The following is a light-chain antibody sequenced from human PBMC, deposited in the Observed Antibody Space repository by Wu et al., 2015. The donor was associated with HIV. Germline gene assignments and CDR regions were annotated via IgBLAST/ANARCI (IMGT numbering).Light chain of an antibody. CDR3: QQYGSSPL. J-gene: IGKJ2*01. CDR2: GAS. Sequence: EIVLTQSPGTLSLSPGERATVSCRASQSVSSSHLVWYQQKPGQAPRLLIYGASTRATGIPDRFSGSGSGTDFIFTISRLEPEDFAVYYCQQYGSSPLFGQGTKLEIK. CDR1: QSVSSSH. V-gene: IGKV3-20*01.